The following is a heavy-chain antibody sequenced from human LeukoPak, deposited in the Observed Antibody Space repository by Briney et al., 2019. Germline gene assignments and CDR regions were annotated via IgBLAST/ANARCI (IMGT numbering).Heavy chain of an antibody. V-gene: IGHV4-38-2*02. CDR2: IYHSGST. J-gene: IGHJ4*02. CDR1: GYSISSGYY. D-gene: IGHD6-13*01. CDR3: ASSAAAGTANDY. Sequence: PSETLSLTCTVSGYSISSGYYWGWIRQPPGKGLEWIGSIYHSGSTYYNPSLKSRVTISVDTSKNQFSLKLSSVTAADTAVYYCASSAAAGTANDYWGQGTLVTVSS.